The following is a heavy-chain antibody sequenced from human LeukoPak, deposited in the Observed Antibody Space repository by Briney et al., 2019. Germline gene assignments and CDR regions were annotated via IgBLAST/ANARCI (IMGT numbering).Heavy chain of an antibody. J-gene: IGHJ4*02. D-gene: IGHD6-13*01. Sequence: SETLSLTCTVSGGSIGSGGYYWNSIRQHPGKGLEWIGYIYYSGSTYYNPSLKSRVTISIDTSKNQFSLKLSSVTAADTAVYYCARGGSWYGSLVYWGQGALVTVSS. CDR1: GGSIGSGGYY. CDR3: ARGGSWYGSLVY. CDR2: IYYSGST. V-gene: IGHV4-31*03.